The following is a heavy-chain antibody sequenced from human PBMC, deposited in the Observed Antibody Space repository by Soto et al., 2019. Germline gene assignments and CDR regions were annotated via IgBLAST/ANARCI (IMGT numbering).Heavy chain of an antibody. D-gene: IGHD3-22*01. CDR3: ARDRGTMIVATGLDP. CDR1: GFTFTRYS. V-gene: IGHV3-21*01. J-gene: IGHJ5*02. CDR2: ISSTTNYI. Sequence: GGSLRLSCAASGFTFTRYSMNWVRQAPGKGLEWVSSISSTTNYIYYGDSMKGRFTISRDNAKNSLYLKMNSLTAADTAVYYCARDRGTMIVATGLDPWGQGTLVTVSS.